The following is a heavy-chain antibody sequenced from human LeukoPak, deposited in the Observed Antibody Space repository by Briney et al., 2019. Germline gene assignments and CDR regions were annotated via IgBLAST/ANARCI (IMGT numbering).Heavy chain of an antibody. Sequence: SGRTLVNPTQTVTLTCTFSGFSLSTSRMCVSWIRQPPGKALEWLARIDWDDDKYYSTSLKTRLTISKDTSKNQVVLTMTNMDPVDTATYYCARRRFSGYPFDYWGEGTLVTVSS. V-gene: IGHV2-70*11. J-gene: IGHJ4*02. CDR1: GFSLSTSRMC. CDR2: IDWDDDK. D-gene: IGHD3-3*01. CDR3: ARRRFSGYPFDY.